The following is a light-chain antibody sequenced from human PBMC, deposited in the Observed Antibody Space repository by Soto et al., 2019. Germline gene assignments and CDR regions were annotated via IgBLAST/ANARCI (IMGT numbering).Light chain of an antibody. CDR3: VQHNSYPRT. CDR2: ATS. J-gene: IGKJ1*01. Sequence: DIQMTQSPSSLSASVGDRVTITCRASQGIGNDAGWYQQKPGKPPKRLIYATSILQSGIPSRFSGGGSGTAFTLTISNLQPEDFATYYCVQHNSYPRTFGQGTRVEMK. V-gene: IGKV1-17*02. CDR1: QGIGND.